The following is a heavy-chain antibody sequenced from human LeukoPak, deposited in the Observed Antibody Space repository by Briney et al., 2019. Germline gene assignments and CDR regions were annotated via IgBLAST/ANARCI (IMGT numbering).Heavy chain of an antibody. CDR1: RGTFSSYA. CDR3: ARGAAVAGYFDY. V-gene: IGHV1-69*13. D-gene: IGHD6-19*01. J-gene: IGHJ4*02. CDR2: IIPIFGTA. Sequence: SVKVSCKASRGTFSSYAISWVRQAPGQGLEWMGGIIPIFGTANYAQKFQGRVTITADESTSTAYMELSSLRSEDTAVYYCARGAAVAGYFDYWGQGTLVTVSS.